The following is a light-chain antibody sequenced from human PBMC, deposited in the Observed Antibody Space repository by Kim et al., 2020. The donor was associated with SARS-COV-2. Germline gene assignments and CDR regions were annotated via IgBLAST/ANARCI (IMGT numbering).Light chain of an antibody. CDR2: DAS. CDR3: QQHGSAPWT. CDR1: PSVSNNA. J-gene: IGKJ1*01. V-gene: IGKV3-20*01. Sequence: SPGQRAPPSCRASPSVSNNALAWYQQKPGQAPRLLIYDASRRATGIADRFSGSGSGTDFTLTISRLEPEDFAVYHCQQHGSAPWTFGQGTKVDIK.